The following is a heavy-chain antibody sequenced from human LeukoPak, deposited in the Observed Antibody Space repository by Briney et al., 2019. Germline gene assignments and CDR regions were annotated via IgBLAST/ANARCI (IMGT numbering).Heavy chain of an antibody. CDR1: GFSVSTYW. Sequence: GGSLRLSCAASGFSVSTYWMSWVRQAPWRGLEWAANIKPHGSEKNYVDSVKGRFTISRDNGKSSLYLQMRSLRAEDTAVYYCARCADYYGSGSLNWFDPWGQGTLVTVSS. CDR2: IKPHGSEK. V-gene: IGHV3-7*03. D-gene: IGHD3-10*01. J-gene: IGHJ5*02. CDR3: ARCADYYGSGSLNWFDP.